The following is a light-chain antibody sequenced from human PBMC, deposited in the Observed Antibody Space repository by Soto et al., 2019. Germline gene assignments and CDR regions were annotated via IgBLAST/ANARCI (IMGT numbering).Light chain of an antibody. J-gene: IGLJ3*02. CDR3: SSYTSTSTWV. CDR2: EVS. Sequence: QSALTQPASVSGSPGQSITISCTGTSSDVGSYNLVSWYQQYPAKAPKLLIYEVSNRPSGVSNRFSGSKSGNTASLTISGLQDEDEADYYCSSYTSTSTWVFGGGTKLTVL. CDR1: SSDVGSYNL. V-gene: IGLV2-14*02.